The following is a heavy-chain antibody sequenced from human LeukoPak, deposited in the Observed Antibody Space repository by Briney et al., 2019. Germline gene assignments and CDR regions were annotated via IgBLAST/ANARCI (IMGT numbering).Heavy chain of an antibody. Sequence: GASVTVSCKASGYTFSIYGVSWVRQAPGQGLEWVAWISAYNGNTNYAQKFQGRVTMTTDTSTSTAYMELRSLRSDDTAVYYCARGGYSYGYMGYFDYWGQGTLVTVSP. CDR3: ARGGYSYGYMGYFDY. J-gene: IGHJ4*02. D-gene: IGHD5-18*01. CDR2: ISAYNGNT. V-gene: IGHV1-18*01. CDR1: GYTFSIYG.